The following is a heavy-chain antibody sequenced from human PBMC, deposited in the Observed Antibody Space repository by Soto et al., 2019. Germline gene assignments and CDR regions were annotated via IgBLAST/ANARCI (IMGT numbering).Heavy chain of an antibody. CDR2: VYYRGRS. Sequence: SETLSLTCTVSGGSVTNSSYDWGWIRQSPGKGLEWIGSVYYRGRSYSKSSVKSRVTISVDTSKNRFSLSLNSVTASDTAVYFCVSQRTTVPTQAYFDYWGPGALVTVSS. J-gene: IGHJ4*02. D-gene: IGHD4-17*01. CDR1: GGSVTNSSYD. V-gene: IGHV4-39*01. CDR3: VSQRTTVPTQAYFDY.